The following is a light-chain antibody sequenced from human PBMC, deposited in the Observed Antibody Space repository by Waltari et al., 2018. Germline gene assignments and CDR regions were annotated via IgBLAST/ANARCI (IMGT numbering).Light chain of an antibody. Sequence: EIVMTQSPATLSVSPGERATLSCRASQNVTTYLAWYQQKPGQAPRLLIHRASIRATDIPGRFSGSGSWTEFTLTISGLQSEDFAVYFCQHYNNWPLTFGGGTKVEIK. CDR2: RAS. V-gene: IGKV3-15*01. J-gene: IGKJ4*01. CDR3: QHYNNWPLT. CDR1: QNVTTY.